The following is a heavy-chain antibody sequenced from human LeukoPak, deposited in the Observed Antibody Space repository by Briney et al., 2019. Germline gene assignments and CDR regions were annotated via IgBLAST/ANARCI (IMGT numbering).Heavy chain of an antibody. J-gene: IGHJ5*02. Sequence: ASVKVSCKASGGTFSSYAISWVRQAPGQGLEWMGGIIPIFGTANYAQKFQGRVTITADKSTSTAYMELSSLRSEDTAVYYCARGRVGATGHNWFDPWGQGTLVTVSS. V-gene: IGHV1-69*06. CDR1: GGTFSSYA. CDR3: ARGRVGATGHNWFDP. CDR2: IIPIFGTA. D-gene: IGHD1-26*01.